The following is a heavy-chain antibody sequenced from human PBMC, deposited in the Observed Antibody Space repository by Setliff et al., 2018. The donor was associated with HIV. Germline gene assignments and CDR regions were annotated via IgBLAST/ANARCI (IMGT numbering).Heavy chain of an antibody. CDR2: ISPNSGGT. Sequence: ASVKVSCKASGYSFTDYYIHWVRQAPGQGLEWVGRISPNSGGTNYAVKFQGSVTMTRDTSITTVYMEVSRLTFDDTAFYYCAKVGDYSGFGEFAALDSWGQGTLVTVSS. J-gene: IGHJ4*02. CDR1: GYSFTDYY. CDR3: AKVGDYSGFGEFAALDS. V-gene: IGHV1-2*06. D-gene: IGHD3-10*01.